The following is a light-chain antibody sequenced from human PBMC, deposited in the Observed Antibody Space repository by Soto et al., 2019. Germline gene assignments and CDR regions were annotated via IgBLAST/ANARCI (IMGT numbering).Light chain of an antibody. CDR3: QSYDSTLDARDV. CDR2: GDS. Sequence: QPVLTQPPSVSGAPGQRVTISCTGSGSNIGAGYDVHWYQHRPGTAPKLLVFGDSHRPSGVPDRFSGSKSGTSASLAITGLQAEDEGDYYCQSYDSTLDARDVFGTGTKLTVL. J-gene: IGLJ1*01. CDR1: GSNIGAGYD. V-gene: IGLV1-40*01.